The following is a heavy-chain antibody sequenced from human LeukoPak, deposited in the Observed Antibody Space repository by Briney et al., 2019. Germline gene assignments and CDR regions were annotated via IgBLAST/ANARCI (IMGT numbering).Heavy chain of an antibody. Sequence: SETLSLTCAVYGGSFSGYYWSWIRQPPGKGLEWIGEINHSGSTNYNPSLKSRVTISVDTSKNQFSLKLSSVTAADTAVYYCARVSSIVVVTPLGAFDIWGQGSMVTVSP. CDR3: ARVSSIVVVTPLGAFDI. V-gene: IGHV4-34*01. D-gene: IGHD2-21*02. CDR1: GGSFSGYY. CDR2: INHSGST. J-gene: IGHJ3*02.